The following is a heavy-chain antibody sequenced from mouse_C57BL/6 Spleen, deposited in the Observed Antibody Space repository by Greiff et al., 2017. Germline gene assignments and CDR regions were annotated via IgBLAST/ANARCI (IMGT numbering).Heavy chain of an antibody. CDR2: IYPRDGST. CDR1: GYTFTSYD. J-gene: IGHJ3*01. D-gene: IGHD1-1*01. V-gene: IGHV1-85*01. CDR3: AREYYYGSSYWFAY. Sequence: QVHVKQSGPELVKPGASVTLSCKASGYTFTSYDINWVKQRPGQGLEWIGWIYPRDGSTKYNEKFKGKATLTVDTSSSTAYMELHSLTSEESAVYFGAREYYYGSSYWFAYWGQGTLVTVSA.